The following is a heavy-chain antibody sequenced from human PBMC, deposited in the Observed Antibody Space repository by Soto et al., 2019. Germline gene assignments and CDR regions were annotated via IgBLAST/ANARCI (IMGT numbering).Heavy chain of an antibody. CDR1: GFTFSSYG. CDR2: IWYDGSNK. J-gene: IGHJ4*02. CDR3: ARGEYSSSSDTFGY. Sequence: GGSLRLSCAASGFTFSSYGMHWVRQAPGKGLEWVAVIWYDGSNKYYADSVKGRFTISRDNSKNTLYLQMNSLRAEDTAVYYCARGEYSSSSDTFGYWGQGTLVTVSS. V-gene: IGHV3-33*01. D-gene: IGHD6-6*01.